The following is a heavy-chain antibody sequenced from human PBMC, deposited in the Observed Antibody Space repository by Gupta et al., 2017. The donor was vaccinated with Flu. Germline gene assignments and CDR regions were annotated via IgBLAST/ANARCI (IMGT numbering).Heavy chain of an antibody. D-gene: IGHD2-21*01. V-gene: IGHV4-31*02. J-gene: IGHJ6*01. CDR2: IDYTGTT. CDR3: TSDKGCGFDCNKWVVG. Sequence: SISTDGYFWTWNRQCPGKGLEWMGYIDYTGTTFYNPSLKGRLNIAGDTAKNQFSLNLTTATAADTAVDDGTSDKGCGFDCNKWVVGWG. CDR1: SISTDGYF.